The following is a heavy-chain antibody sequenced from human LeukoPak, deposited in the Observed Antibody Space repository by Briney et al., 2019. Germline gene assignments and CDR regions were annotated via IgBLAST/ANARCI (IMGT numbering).Heavy chain of an antibody. D-gene: IGHD6-19*01. CDR2: INSDGSST. CDR1: GFTFSSYW. Sequence: PGGSLRLSCAASGFTFSSYWMHWVRQAPGKGLVWVSRINSDGSSTSYADSVKGRFTISRDNAKNTLYLQMNSLRAEDTAVYYCAKDLDGSGLYGGIDFWGQGTLVTVSS. J-gene: IGHJ4*02. V-gene: IGHV3-74*01. CDR3: AKDLDGSGLYGGIDF.